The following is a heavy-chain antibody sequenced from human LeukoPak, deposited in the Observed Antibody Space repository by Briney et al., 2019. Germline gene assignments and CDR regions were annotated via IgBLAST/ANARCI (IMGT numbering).Heavy chain of an antibody. CDR2: IYYTGST. Sequence: SETLSLTCTVSSGSIGSYYWSCTRQPPGKGLEWIGYIYYTGSTIYNPPLKGRITILLDKSKNQFSLKMSSLTSADTAVYYFARDVDSTNDGCPQSGLSYSGHGKLGTVSS. V-gene: IGHV4-59*12. J-gene: IGHJ4*01. D-gene: IGHD2-8*01. CDR1: SGSIGSYY. CDR3: ARDVDSTNDGCPQSGLSY.